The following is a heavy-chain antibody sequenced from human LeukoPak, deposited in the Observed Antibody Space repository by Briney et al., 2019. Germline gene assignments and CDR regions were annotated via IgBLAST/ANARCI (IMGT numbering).Heavy chain of an antibody. CDR3: SKSSGNYYYYYGMDV. CDR1: GFTFSSYW. D-gene: IGHD1-26*01. V-gene: IGHV3-23*01. J-gene: IGHJ6*02. CDR2: ISGSGGST. Sequence: QPRGSLRLSCAASGFTFSSYWMHWVRQAPGKGLVWVSAISGSGGSTFYADSVKGRFTISRDNSKNILYLQMNSLRVEDTAVFYCSKSSGNYYYYYGMDVWGQGTTVTVSS.